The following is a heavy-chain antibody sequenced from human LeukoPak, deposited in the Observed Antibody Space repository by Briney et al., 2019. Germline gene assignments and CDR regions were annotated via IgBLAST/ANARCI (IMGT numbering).Heavy chain of an antibody. J-gene: IGHJ6*04. D-gene: IGHD6-19*01. CDR2: ST. V-gene: IGHV3-NL1*01. CDR3: AKEIGVKQWLVLDYYYGMDV. Sequence: STDSADSVKGRFTISRDNSKNTLYLQMNSLRAEDTAVYYCAKEIGVKQWLVLDYYYGMDVWGKGTTVTVSS.